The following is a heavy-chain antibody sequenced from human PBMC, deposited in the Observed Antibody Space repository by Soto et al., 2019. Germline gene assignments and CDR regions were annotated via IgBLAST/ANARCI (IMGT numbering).Heavy chain of an antibody. V-gene: IGHV3-21*01. Sequence: PWGSLRLSCTASGFTFLTYTIIFFRHSPFKWLEWVSSVGTTSSYIYYADSVRGRFTISRDNAGDSLYLQMSSLRAEDTAVYYCARVMCGDCSAYYYYSMDVWGQGTTVTVSS. D-gene: IGHD2-21*02. CDR1: GFTFLTYT. CDR2: VGTTSSYI. J-gene: IGHJ6*02. CDR3: ARVMCGDCSAYYYYSMDV.